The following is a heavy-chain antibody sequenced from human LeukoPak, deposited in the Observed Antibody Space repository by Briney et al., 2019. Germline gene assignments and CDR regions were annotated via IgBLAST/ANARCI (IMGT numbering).Heavy chain of an antibody. D-gene: IGHD6-19*01. Sequence: PGGSLRLSCAASGFTFSKYWMLWVRQARGKGLESVSRINTDGTVTTYADSVKGRFTVSRDNADNTMFLQMNNVRDEDTAVYYCATKQWLAPPPDSWGQGTPVTVSS. CDR3: ATKQWLAPPPDS. V-gene: IGHV3-74*01. CDR2: INTDGTVT. CDR1: GFTFSKYW. J-gene: IGHJ4*02.